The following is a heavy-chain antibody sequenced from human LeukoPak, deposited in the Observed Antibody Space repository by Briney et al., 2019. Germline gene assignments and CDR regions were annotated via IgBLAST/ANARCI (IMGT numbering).Heavy chain of an antibody. CDR1: GFTFSSYG. V-gene: IGHV3-30*18. CDR2: ISYDGSNK. CDR3: AKDYLSSRITILNY. J-gene: IGHJ4*02. D-gene: IGHD3-9*01. Sequence: PGGSLRLSCAASGFTFSSYGMHWVRQAPGKGLEWVAVISYDGSNKYYADSVKGRFTISRDNSKNTLYLQMNSLRAEDTAVYYCAKDYLSSRITILNYWGQGTLVTVSS.